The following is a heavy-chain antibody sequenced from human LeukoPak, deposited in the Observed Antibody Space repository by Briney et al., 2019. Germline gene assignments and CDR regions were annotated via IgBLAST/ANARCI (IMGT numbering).Heavy chain of an antibody. D-gene: IGHD4-11*01. CDR2: IYYSGST. CDR3: ARDLYHYSGGFDP. Sequence: SETLSLTCTVSGGSISSSSYYWGWIRQPPGKGLEWIGSIYYSGSTYYNPSLKSRVTISVDTSKNQFSLKLSSVTAADTAVYYCARDLYHYSGGFDPWGQGTLVTVSS. CDR1: GGSISSSSYY. J-gene: IGHJ5*02. V-gene: IGHV4-39*07.